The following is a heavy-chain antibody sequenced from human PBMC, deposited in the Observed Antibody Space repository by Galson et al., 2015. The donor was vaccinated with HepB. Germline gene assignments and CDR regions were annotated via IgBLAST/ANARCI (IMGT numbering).Heavy chain of an antibody. CDR1: GFTFSSYW. J-gene: IGHJ4*02. Sequence: SLRLSCAASGFTFSSYWMSWVRQAPGKGLEWVANIKQDGSEKYYVDSVKGRFTISRDNAKNSLYLQMNSLRAEDTAVYYCARDYFSSWYRPFDYWGQGTLVTVSS. CDR3: ARDYFSSWYRPFDY. CDR2: IKQDGSEK. D-gene: IGHD6-13*01. V-gene: IGHV3-7*03.